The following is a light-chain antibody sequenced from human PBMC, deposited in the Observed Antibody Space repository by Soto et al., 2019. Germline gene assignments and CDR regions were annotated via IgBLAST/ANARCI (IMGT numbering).Light chain of an antibody. CDR2: GAS. V-gene: IGKV3-20*01. CDR3: QQYRDSYT. J-gene: IGKJ2*01. CDR1: QRVTSNY. Sequence: EIVLTQSPGTLSLSPGDSATLSCRASQRVTSNYLAWYQQKPGQAPRLFIYGASSRATGIPDRFSGSGSGTDFTLTISRLEPEDFAVYYCQQYRDSYTFGQGTKLEIK.